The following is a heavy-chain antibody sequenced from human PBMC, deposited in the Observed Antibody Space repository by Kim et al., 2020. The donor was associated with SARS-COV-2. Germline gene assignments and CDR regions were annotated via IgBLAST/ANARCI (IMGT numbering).Heavy chain of an antibody. Sequence: GGSLRLSFAASGFAFSSYALSWVRQAPGKGLEWVSGLSGSGANTYYADSVKGRFTISRDNPKSMLYLWMTSLKVEDMAVEYCAKGDQTVLYYDRGYDYWG. CDR3: AKGDQTVLYYDRGYDY. D-gene: IGHD3-10*02. CDR2: LSGSGANT. CDR1: GFAFSSYA. V-gene: IGHV3-23*01. J-gene: IGHJ4*01.